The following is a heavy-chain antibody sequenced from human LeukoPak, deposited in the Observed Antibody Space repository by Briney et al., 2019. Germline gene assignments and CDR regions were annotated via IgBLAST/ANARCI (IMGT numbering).Heavy chain of an antibody. CDR1: GFTFSSYA. CDR2: ISGSGGST. D-gene: IGHD5-18*01. Sequence: GGSLRLSCAASGFTFSSYAMSWVRQAPGKGLEWVSAISGSGGSTYYADSVKGRFTISRDNAKNSLYLQMNSLRAEDTAVYYCARDGNSYGFDYWGQGTLVTVSS. V-gene: IGHV3-23*01. J-gene: IGHJ4*02. CDR3: ARDGNSYGFDY.